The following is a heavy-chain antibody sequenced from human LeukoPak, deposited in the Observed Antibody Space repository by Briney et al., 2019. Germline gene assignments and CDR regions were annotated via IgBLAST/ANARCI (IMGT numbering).Heavy chain of an antibody. D-gene: IGHD3-3*01. Sequence: SETLSLTCTVSGGSISSYYWSWIRQPPGKGREWIGYIYYSGSTNYNPSLKSRVTISVDTSKNQFSLKLSSVTAADTAVYYCATGSYYDFWSGPFDYWGQGTLVTVSS. CDR2: IYYSGST. CDR3: ATGSYYDFWSGPFDY. V-gene: IGHV4-59*01. J-gene: IGHJ4*02. CDR1: GGSISSYY.